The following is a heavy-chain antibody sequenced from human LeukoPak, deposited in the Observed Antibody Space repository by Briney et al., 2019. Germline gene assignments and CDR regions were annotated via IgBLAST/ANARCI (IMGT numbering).Heavy chain of an antibody. CDR1: GFTSSSYA. D-gene: IGHD4-23*01. Sequence: GGSLRLSCAASGFTSSSYAMSWVRHAPGKGLEWVSAISGSGGSTSYAGSGKGRFTISRDNAKNTLYLQMNSLRAEDTAVYYCAKGWYGGNSRMYGCFDYWGQGTLVTVSS. CDR3: AKGWYGGNSRMYGCFDY. V-gene: IGHV3-23*01. CDR2: ISGSGGST. J-gene: IGHJ4*02.